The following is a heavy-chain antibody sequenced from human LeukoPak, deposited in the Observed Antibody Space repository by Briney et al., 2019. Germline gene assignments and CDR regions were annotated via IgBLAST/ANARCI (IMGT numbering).Heavy chain of an antibody. J-gene: IGHJ3*02. D-gene: IGHD6-6*01. Sequence: ASVTVSCKASGYTFTSYYMHWVRPAPGQGLEWMGIINPSGGSTSYAQKFQGRVTMTRDMSTSTVYMELSSLRSEDTAVYYCAAVRLKIDAFDIWGQGTMVTVSS. CDR2: INPSGGST. CDR1: GYTFTSYY. CDR3: AAVRLKIDAFDI. V-gene: IGHV1-46*01.